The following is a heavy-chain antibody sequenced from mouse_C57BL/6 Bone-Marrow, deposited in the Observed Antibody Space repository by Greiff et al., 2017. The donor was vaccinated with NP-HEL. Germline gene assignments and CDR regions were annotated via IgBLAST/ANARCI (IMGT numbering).Heavy chain of an antibody. CDR3: AREGYYYGSSYAMDY. D-gene: IGHD1-1*01. CDR1: GYTFTSYW. Sequence: QVQLQQSGAELVKPGASVKLSCKASGYTFTSYWMHWVKQRPGQGLEWIGMIHPNSGSTNYNEKFKSKATLTVDKSSSTAYMQLSSLTSEDSAVYYCAREGYYYGSSYAMDYWGQGTSVTVSS. J-gene: IGHJ4*01. V-gene: IGHV1-64*01. CDR2: IHPNSGST.